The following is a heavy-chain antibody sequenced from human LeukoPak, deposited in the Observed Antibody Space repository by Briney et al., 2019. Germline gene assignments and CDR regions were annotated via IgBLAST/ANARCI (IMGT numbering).Heavy chain of an antibody. CDR3: TGGLHSDY. CDR1: GFTFSGSA. CDR2: IRSKANSYAT. V-gene: IGHV3-73*01. J-gene: IGHJ4*02. D-gene: IGHD5-12*01. Sequence: GGSLRLSCVASGFTFSGSAMHWVRQASGKGLEWVGRIRSKANSYATAYAASVKGRFTISRDDSKNTAYLQMNSLKTEDTAVYYCTGGLHSDYWGQGTLVTVSS.